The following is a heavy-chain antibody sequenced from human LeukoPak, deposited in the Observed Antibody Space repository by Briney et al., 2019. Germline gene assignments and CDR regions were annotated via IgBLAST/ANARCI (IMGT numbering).Heavy chain of an antibody. V-gene: IGHV1-18*01. Sequence: GASVKVSCKASGYTFTSYGITWVRQAPGQGLEWMGRISAYNGNTNYAQKLQGRVTMTTDTSTNTAYMELRSLRSDDTAVYYCARDRYEWKLAGSGMEVWGQGTTVTVSS. CDR2: ISAYNGNT. CDR3: ARDRYEWKLAGSGMEV. CDR1: GYTFTSYG. J-gene: IGHJ6*02. D-gene: IGHD1-26*01.